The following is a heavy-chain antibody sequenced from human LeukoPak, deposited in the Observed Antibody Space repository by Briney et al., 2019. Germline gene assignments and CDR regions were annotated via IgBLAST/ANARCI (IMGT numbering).Heavy chain of an antibody. Sequence: ASVKVSCKASGYTFTSYYMHWVRQAPGQGLEWMGIINPSGGSTSYAQKFQGRVTMTRDTSTSTVYMELSSLRSEDTAVYYCAAGRSYGYGYYYYMDVWGKGTTVTVSS. V-gene: IGHV1-46*01. J-gene: IGHJ6*03. D-gene: IGHD5-18*01. CDR1: GYTFTSYY. CDR2: INPSGGST. CDR3: AAGRSYGYGYYYYMDV.